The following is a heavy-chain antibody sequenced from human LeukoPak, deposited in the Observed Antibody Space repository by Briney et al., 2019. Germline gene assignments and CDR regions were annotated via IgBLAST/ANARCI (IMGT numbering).Heavy chain of an antibody. D-gene: IGHD3-3*01. Sequence: SETLSLTYTVSGYSISSGYYWGWIRQPPGKGLEWIGSIYHSGSTYYNPSLKSRVTISVDTSKNQFSLKLSSVTAADTAVYYCARDSQEWKPGHYWGQGTLVTVPS. V-gene: IGHV4-38-2*02. CDR3: ARDSQEWKPGHY. CDR1: GYSISSGYY. CDR2: IYHSGST. J-gene: IGHJ4*02.